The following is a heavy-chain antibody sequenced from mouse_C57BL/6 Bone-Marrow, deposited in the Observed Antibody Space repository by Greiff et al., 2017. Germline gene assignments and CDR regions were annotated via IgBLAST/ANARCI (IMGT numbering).Heavy chain of an antibody. CDR3: AVYSNWYFDV. V-gene: IGHV1-63*01. CDR1: GYTFTNYW. Sequence: QVQLQQSGAELVRPGTSVKMSCKASGYTFTNYWIGWAKQRPGHGLEWIGDIYPGGGYTNSNEKFKGKATLTADKSSSTAYMQFSSLTSEDSAIYYCAVYSNWYFDVWGTGTTVTVSS. J-gene: IGHJ1*03. D-gene: IGHD2-5*01. CDR2: IYPGGGYT.